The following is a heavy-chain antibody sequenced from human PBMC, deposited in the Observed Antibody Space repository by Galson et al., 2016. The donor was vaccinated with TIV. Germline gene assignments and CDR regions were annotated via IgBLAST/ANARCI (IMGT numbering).Heavy chain of an antibody. CDR2: IYWDDRK. J-gene: IGHJ4*02. CDR1: GFSLTTSGVG. Sequence: PALVKPPQTLTLTCSFSGFSLTTSGVGVDWIRQPPRKALEWLGFIYWDDRKLYSPSLKNRLTITRDTSKNPVVLTMANMDPVDTATYYCAHRGDGHNKIFDYWGQGTLVTVSS. V-gene: IGHV2-5*02. D-gene: IGHD5-24*01. CDR3: AHRGDGHNKIFDY.